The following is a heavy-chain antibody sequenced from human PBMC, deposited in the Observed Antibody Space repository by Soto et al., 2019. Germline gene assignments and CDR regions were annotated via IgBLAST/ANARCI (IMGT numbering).Heavy chain of an antibody. Sequence: GGSLRLSCAASGFTFRDYYMSLIRQAPGKGLEWVSYISSSDSIIYYADSVKGRFTISRDNAKNSLYLQMNSLRAEDTAVYYCARDLGYYDSSGYFDYWGQGTLVTV. CDR3: ARDLGYYDSSGYFDY. V-gene: IGHV3-11*01. J-gene: IGHJ4*02. CDR1: GFTFRDYY. CDR2: ISSSDSII. D-gene: IGHD3-22*01.